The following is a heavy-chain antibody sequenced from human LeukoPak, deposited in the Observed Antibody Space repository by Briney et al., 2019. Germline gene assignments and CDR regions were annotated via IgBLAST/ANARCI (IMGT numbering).Heavy chain of an antibody. CDR3: AREGGPYRPLDY. J-gene: IGHJ4*02. Sequence: SETLSLTCTVSGGSISSYYWNWIRQPAGKGLEWIGRIYSSGSTNYNSSLKSRVIMSVDTSKNQFSLKLSSVTAADTAVYYCAREGGPYRPLDYSGQGTLVTVAS. V-gene: IGHV4-4*07. CDR1: GGSISSYY. CDR2: IYSSGST.